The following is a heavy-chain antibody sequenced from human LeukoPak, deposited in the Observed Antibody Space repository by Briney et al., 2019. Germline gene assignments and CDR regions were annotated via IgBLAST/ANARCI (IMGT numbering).Heavy chain of an antibody. Sequence: ASVKVSCKASGYTFTSYGISWVRQAPGQGLEWMGWISAYNGNTNYAQKLQGRVTMTTDTSTSKAYMELRSLRSDDTAVYYCARVHRHILTVYWSSCAFDIWGQGTMVTVSS. V-gene: IGHV1-18*01. CDR3: ARVHRHILTVYWSSCAFDI. CDR1: GYTFTSYG. CDR2: ISAYNGNT. J-gene: IGHJ3*02. D-gene: IGHD3-9*01.